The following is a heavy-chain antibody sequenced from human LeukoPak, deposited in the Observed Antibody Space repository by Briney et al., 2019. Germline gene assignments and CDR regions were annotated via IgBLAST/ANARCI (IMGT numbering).Heavy chain of an antibody. J-gene: IGHJ4*02. V-gene: IGHV4-34*01. D-gene: IGHD3-10*01. Sequence: SETLSLTCAVYGGSFSGYYWSWIRQPPGKGLEWIGEINHSGSTNYNPSLKSRVTISVDTSKNQFSLKLSSVTAADPAVYYCARARGSGSYFYFDYWGQGTLVTVSS. CDR2: INHSGST. CDR3: ARARGSGSYFYFDY. CDR1: GGSFSGYY.